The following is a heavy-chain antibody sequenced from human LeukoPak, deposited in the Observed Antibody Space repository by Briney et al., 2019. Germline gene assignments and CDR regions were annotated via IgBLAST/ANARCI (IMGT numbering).Heavy chain of an antibody. Sequence: GASVKVSCKASGYTFTSYYMHWVRQAPGQGLEWMGVINPSGGSTSYAQKFQGRITMTRDMSTSTVYMELSSLRSEDTAVYYCARVGFLSAGYDNWDFDYWGQGTLVTVSS. D-gene: IGHD5-12*01. CDR2: INPSGGST. J-gene: IGHJ4*02. CDR1: GYTFTSYY. CDR3: ARVGFLSAGYDNWDFDY. V-gene: IGHV1-46*01.